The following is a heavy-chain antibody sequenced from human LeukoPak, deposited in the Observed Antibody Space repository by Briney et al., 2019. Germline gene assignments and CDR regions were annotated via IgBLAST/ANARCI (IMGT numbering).Heavy chain of an antibody. CDR3: AKDQKSCGSYLSFDY. J-gene: IGHJ4*02. Sequence: PGGSLRLSCAASGFTLSSYATSWVRQAPGKGLEWVSTISGSGANTYYADSVKGRFTISRDNSKNTLFLQMNSLRAEDTAMYYCAKDQKSCGSYLSFDYWGQGTLVSVSS. CDR1: GFTLSSYA. V-gene: IGHV3-23*01. D-gene: IGHD2-15*01. CDR2: ISGSGANT.